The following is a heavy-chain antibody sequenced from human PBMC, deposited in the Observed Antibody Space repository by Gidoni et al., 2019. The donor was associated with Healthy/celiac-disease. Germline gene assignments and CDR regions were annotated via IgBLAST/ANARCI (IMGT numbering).Heavy chain of an antibody. V-gene: IGHV4-59*11. CDR1: GGSISSHY. CDR3: ARDRTTQDHAFDI. Sequence: QVQLQESGPGLVKPSETLSLTCTVSGGSISSHYWSWIRQPPGKGLEWIGYIYYSGSTNYNPSLKSRVTISVDTSKNQFSLKLSSVTAADTAVYYCARDRTTQDHAFDIWGQGTMVTVSS. D-gene: IGHD1-1*01. CDR2: IYYSGST. J-gene: IGHJ3*02.